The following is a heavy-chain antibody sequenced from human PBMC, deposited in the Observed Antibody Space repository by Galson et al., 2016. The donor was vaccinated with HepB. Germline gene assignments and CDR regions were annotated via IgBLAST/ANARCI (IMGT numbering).Heavy chain of an antibody. Sequence: SLRLSCAASGFTFSNYTLNWVRQAPGRGLEWLSYISSSGTTIYYADSVKSRFTISRDNAKNSLYLQMNSLRDEDTAEYYCGGYNDYKAYDYWGQGTLVTVSS. CDR2: ISSSGTTI. V-gene: IGHV3-48*02. D-gene: IGHD5-24*01. CDR1: GFTFSNYT. J-gene: IGHJ4*02. CDR3: GGYNDYKAYDY.